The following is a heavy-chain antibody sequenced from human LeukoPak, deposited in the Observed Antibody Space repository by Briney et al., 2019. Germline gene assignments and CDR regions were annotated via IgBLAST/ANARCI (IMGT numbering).Heavy chain of an antibody. J-gene: IGHJ4*02. V-gene: IGHV3-48*04. CDR3: ARATRNGYDY. Sequence: GGSLRLSCAASGFTFRLYGMNWVRQAPGKGPEWVSYIAHDSTTIYYADSVRGRFTMSRDNARNSLFLQMNSLRPEDTAMYYCARATRNGYDYWGPGTLVTVSS. D-gene: IGHD5-24*01. CDR2: IAHDSTTI. CDR1: GFTFRLYG.